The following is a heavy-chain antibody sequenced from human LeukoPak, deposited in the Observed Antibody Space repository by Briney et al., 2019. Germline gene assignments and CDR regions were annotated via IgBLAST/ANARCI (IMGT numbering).Heavy chain of an antibody. CDR3: AKAELGVDTFFNY. CDR2: IYSCGST. D-gene: IGHD3-3*01. J-gene: IGHJ4*02. Sequence: GGSLRLSCAASGFTVSSNYMSWVRQAPGKGLEWVSVIYSCGSTYYADSVKGRFTISRDNSKRTLFLQMNSLRAEDTAFYYCAKAELGVDTFFNYWGQGTLVTVSS. CDR1: GFTVSSNY. V-gene: IGHV3-66*01.